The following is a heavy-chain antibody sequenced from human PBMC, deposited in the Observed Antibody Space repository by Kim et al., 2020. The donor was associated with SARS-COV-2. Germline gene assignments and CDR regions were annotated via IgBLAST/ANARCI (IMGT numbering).Heavy chain of an antibody. J-gene: IGHJ6*02. D-gene: IGHD3-3*01. Sequence: SVKVSCKASGGTFSSYAISWVRQAPGQGLEWMGRIIPILGIANYAQKFQGRVTITADKSTSTAYMELSSLRSEDTAVYYCARDRNPRITIFGVVPDRTTDYYGMDVWGQGTTVTVSS. V-gene: IGHV1-69*04. CDR3: ARDRNPRITIFGVVPDRTTDYYGMDV. CDR2: IIPILGIA. CDR1: GGTFSSYA.